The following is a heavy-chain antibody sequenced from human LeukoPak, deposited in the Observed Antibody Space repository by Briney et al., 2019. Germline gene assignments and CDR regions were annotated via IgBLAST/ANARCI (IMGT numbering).Heavy chain of an antibody. CDR3: ARDLGTNGYFPNFDY. J-gene: IGHJ4*02. CDR2: IYYSGST. CDR1: GGSITSGEYY. Sequence: PSETLSLTCTVSGGSITSGEYYWSWTRQHPGKGLEWIGNIYYSGSTYYNPSLKSRVTISVDTSKNQFSLKLSSVTAADTAVYYCARDLGTNGYFPNFDYWGQGTLVTVSS. D-gene: IGHD2-8*01. V-gene: IGHV4-31*03.